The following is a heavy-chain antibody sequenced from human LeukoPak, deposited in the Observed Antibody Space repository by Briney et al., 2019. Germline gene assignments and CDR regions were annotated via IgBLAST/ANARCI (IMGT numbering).Heavy chain of an antibody. V-gene: IGHV3-23*01. CDR1: GFIFSNYA. CDR3: AKDRRIAAAGTNYFDY. CDR2: ISGSGDST. J-gene: IGHJ4*02. Sequence: GRSLRLSCAASGFIFSNYAMSWVRQAPGKGLEWVSVISGSGDSTNYADSVKGRFTISRDNSKNTLYLQMNSLRAEDTAVYYCAKDRRIAAAGTNYFDYWGQGTLVTVSS. D-gene: IGHD6-13*01.